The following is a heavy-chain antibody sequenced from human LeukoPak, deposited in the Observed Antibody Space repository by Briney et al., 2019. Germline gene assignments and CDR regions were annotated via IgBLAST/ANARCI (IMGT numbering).Heavy chain of an antibody. Sequence: SETLALTCTVSGVSISSSSYYWGWLRQPPGTGLEWIGSIYYIWSTYYNASLKSRVTISLDTSKNQFSLQLRSVTAAHTHVYFSARDGHVLRFLEWFPNWFDPCGQGTLVTASS. CDR2: IYYIWST. D-gene: IGHD3-3*01. CDR1: GVSISSSSYY. J-gene: IGHJ5*01. V-gene: IGHV4-39*07. CDR3: ARDGHVLRFLEWFPNWFDP.